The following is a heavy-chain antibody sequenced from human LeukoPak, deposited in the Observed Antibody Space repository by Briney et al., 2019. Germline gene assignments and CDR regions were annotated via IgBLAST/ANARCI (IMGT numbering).Heavy chain of an antibody. V-gene: IGHV4-34*01. CDR1: GGSFSGYY. J-gene: IGHJ4*02. CDR2: INHSGST. Sequence: SETLSLTCAVYGGSFSGYYWSWIRQPPGKGLEWIGEINHSGSTNYNPSLKSRVTISVDTSKNQFSPKLSSVTAADTAQYYCARISYYSDDSGHPGYFDYWGLGTLVTVSS. CDR3: ARISYYSDDSGHPGYFDY. D-gene: IGHD3-22*01.